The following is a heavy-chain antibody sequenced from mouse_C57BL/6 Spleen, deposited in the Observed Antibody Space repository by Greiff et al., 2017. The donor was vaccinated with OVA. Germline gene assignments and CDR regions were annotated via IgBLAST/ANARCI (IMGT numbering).Heavy chain of an antibody. V-gene: IGHV5-4*03. J-gene: IGHJ1*03. CDR2: ISDGGSYT. CDR3: ARYGLGRYFCV. Sequence: EVKLVESGGGLVKPGGSLKLSCAASGFTFSSYAMSWVRQTPEKRLEWVATISDGGSYTDYTDNVKGRFTLSRDNAKNNLYLQMSHLKSEDTAMYYCARYGLGRYFCVWGTGTTVTVSS. CDR1: GFTFSSYA. D-gene: IGHD3-1*01.